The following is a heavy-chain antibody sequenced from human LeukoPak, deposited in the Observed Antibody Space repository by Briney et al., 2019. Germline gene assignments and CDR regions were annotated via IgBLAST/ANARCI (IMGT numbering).Heavy chain of an antibody. CDR1: GFTFSSYA. D-gene: IGHD5-18*01. J-gene: IGHJ4*02. Sequence: TGGSLRLSCEASGFTFSSYAMSWVRQAPGKGLEWVAGIFGSGGSPHYADSVKGRFTISRDNSRNTVYLQINSLRADDTTVYYCGKTTVGYSSGQKPAWPVDYWGQGTLVTVSS. CDR3: GKTTVGYSSGQKPAWPVDY. V-gene: IGHV3-23*01. CDR2: IFGSGGSP.